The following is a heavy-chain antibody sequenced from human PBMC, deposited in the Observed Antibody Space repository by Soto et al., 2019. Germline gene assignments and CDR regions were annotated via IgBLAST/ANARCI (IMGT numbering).Heavy chain of an antibody. CDR2: INHSGST. Sequence: SETLSLTCAVYGGSFSGYYWSWIRQPPGKGLEWIGEINHSGSTNYNPSLKSRVTISVDTSKNQFSLKLSSVTAADTAVYYCARKRMIGGAGTFGGGGYYSGMDVWGQGTTVTVSS. CDR1: GGSFSGYY. D-gene: IGHD3-16*01. CDR3: ARKRMIGGAGTFGGGGYYSGMDV. V-gene: IGHV4-34*01. J-gene: IGHJ6*02.